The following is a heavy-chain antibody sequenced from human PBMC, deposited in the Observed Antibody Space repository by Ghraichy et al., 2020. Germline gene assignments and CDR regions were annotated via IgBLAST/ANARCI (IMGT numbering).Heavy chain of an antibody. CDR2: ISYTEVA. D-gene: IGHD2-15*01. Sequence: TLSLTCIISGGSITRNQWSWIRQPPGDGLESLGYISYTEVAHYNPSLKTRVTMSLDTSRNQFSLTLTSVTAADTAVYFCARHVTHSDPVDWGQGTLVTVSS. J-gene: IGHJ4*02. V-gene: IGHV4-59*08. CDR1: GGSITRNQ. CDR3: ARHVTHSDPVD.